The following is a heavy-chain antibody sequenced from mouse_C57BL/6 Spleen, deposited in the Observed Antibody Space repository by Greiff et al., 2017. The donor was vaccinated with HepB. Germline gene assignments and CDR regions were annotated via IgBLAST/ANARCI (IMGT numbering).Heavy chain of an antibody. CDR3: ARYYDFLYAMDY. CDR2: INPNNGGT. V-gene: IGHV1-26*01. CDR1: GYTFTDYY. J-gene: IGHJ4*01. Sequence: SGAELVKPGASVKIPCKASGYTFTDYYMNWVKQSHGKSLEWIGDINPNNGGTSYNQKFKGKATLTVDKSSSTAYMELRSLTSEDSAVYYCARYYDFLYAMDYWGQGTSVTVSS. D-gene: IGHD2-4*01.